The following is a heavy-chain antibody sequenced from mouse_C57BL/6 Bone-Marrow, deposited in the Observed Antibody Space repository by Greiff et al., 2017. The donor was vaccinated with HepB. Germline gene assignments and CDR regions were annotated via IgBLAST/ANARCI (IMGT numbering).Heavy chain of an antibody. CDR3: ARWGGSSWAWFAY. Sequence: QVQLQQSGAELVKPGASVKLSCKASGYTFTSYWMHWVKQRPGQGLEWIGMIHPNSGSTNYNEKFKSKATLTVDKSSSTAYMQLSSLTSEDSAVYYCARWGGSSWAWFAYWGQGTLVTVSA. J-gene: IGHJ3*01. CDR1: GYTFTSYW. CDR2: IHPNSGST. D-gene: IGHD1-1*01. V-gene: IGHV1-64*01.